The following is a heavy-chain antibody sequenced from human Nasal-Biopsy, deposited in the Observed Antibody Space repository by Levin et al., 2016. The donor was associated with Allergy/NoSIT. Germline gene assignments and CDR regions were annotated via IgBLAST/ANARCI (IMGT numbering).Heavy chain of an antibody. CDR3: ARDHGDFLGQRPSTDY. CDR1: GYTFTNYG. D-gene: IGHD4-17*01. CDR2: ISAYSGNT. Sequence: ASVKVSCKTSGYTFTNYGVSWVRQAPGQGLEWMGWISAYSGNTDYAQKFQGRVTMTTDRSTSTAYMELSGLRSDDTAVYYCARDHGDFLGQRPSTDYWGQGTLVTVS. J-gene: IGHJ4*02. V-gene: IGHV1-18*01.